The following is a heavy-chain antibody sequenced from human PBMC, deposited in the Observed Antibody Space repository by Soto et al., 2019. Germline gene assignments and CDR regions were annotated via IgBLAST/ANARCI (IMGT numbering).Heavy chain of an antibody. CDR2: INSDGSST. V-gene: IGHV3-74*01. CDR3: ARADYDFWSGYYSATTQPRFDP. CDR1: GFTFSSYW. D-gene: IGHD3-3*01. Sequence: GGSLRLSCAASGFTFSSYWMHWVRQAPGKGLVWVSRINSDGSSTSYADSVKGRFTISRDNAKNTLYLQMNSLRAEDTAVYYCARADYDFWSGYYSATTQPRFDPWGQGTLVTVSS. J-gene: IGHJ5*02.